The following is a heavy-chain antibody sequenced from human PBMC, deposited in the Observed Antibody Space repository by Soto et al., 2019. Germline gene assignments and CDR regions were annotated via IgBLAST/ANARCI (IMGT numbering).Heavy chain of an antibody. V-gene: IGHV3-30*18. CDR2: ISSDGTSE. J-gene: IGHJ4*02. CDR3: AKTITTYSGDNCGRGGLLEN. Sequence: QVQLVESGGGVVQPGRSLRLSCAASGFTFSVYGMHWVRQPPGKGLEWMAVISSDGTSEHYADPVKGRFTISRDNSRNTLYLQMNSLRLEDTAVYYCAKTITTYSGDNCGRGGLLENWGQGTLVTVSS. CDR1: GFTFSVYG. D-gene: IGHD3-22*01.